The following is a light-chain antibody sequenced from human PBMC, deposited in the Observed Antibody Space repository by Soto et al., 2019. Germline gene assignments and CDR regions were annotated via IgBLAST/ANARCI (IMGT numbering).Light chain of an antibody. J-gene: IGKJ1*01. V-gene: IGKV3-15*01. Sequence: EIVMTQSPATLSVSPGERATLSCRASQSVSSNLAWYQQRPGQAPRLLMYGISTRATGIPARFSGSGSGTDFTLTIASLQSEDFAVYYCQQYNDRPPWTFGQGTKVESK. CDR2: GIS. CDR3: QQYNDRPPWT. CDR1: QSVSSN.